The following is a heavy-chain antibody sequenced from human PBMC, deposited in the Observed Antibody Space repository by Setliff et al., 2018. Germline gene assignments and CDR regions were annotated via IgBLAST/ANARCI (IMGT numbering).Heavy chain of an antibody. V-gene: IGHV1-69*13. CDR2: IIPVFRTA. Sequence: GASVKVSCKASGGTFRSDGFNWVRQAPGQGLEWMGRIIPVFRTAKCAQKFQGRVTITADESTRTAYMELSSVRFEDTAVYYCARWNGSGYFYYWGQGTWVTVSS. D-gene: IGHD3-3*01. CDR3: ARWNGSGYFYY. CDR1: GGTFRSDG. J-gene: IGHJ4*02.